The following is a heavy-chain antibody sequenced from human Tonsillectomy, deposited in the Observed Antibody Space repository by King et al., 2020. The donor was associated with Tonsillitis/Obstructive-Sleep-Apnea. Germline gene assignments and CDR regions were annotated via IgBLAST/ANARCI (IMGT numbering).Heavy chain of an antibody. CDR2: INGRGVST. J-gene: IGHJ4*02. V-gene: IGHV3-23*04. D-gene: IGHD1-26*01. Sequence: VQLVESGGGLVQPGGSLRLSCAASGFTFSSYAMSWVRQAPGKGLEWVSAINGRGVSTYYADSVKGRFTISRDNSRNTLYLQMISLRAEDTAVYYCANVPNSGSHYYFDYWGQGTLVTASS. CDR3: ANVPNSGSHYYFDY. CDR1: GFTFSSYA.